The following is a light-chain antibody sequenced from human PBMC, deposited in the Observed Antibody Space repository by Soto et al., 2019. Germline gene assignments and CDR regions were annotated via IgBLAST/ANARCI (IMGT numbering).Light chain of an antibody. CDR2: AAS. CDR3: QQSYSTPRT. Sequence: DVCISQCPSSLSASVGDRVTITCRASQSISSYLNWYQQKPGKAPKLLIYAASSLQSGVPSRFSGSGSGTDFTLTISSLQPEDFATYYCQQSYSTPRTFGQGTKVDIK. CDR1: QSISSY. J-gene: IGKJ1*01. V-gene: IGKV1-39*01.